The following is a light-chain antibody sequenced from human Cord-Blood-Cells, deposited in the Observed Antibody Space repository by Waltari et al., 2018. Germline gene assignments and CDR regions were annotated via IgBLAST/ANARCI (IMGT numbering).Light chain of an antibody. CDR1: QSISSY. CDR3: QQSYSTPPLT. Sequence: DIQMTQSPSSLSASVGDRVTITCRASQSISSYLNWYQQKPWKAPKLLIYAASSLQSGVPSRFSGSGSGTDFTLTISSLQPEDFATYYGQQSYSTPPLTFGGGTKVEIK. V-gene: IGKV1-39*01. CDR2: AAS. J-gene: IGKJ4*01.